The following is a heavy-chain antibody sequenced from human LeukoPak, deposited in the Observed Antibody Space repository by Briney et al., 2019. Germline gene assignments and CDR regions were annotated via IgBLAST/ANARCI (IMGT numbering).Heavy chain of an antibody. CDR2: IYYSGST. CDR3: ARANRGVRGVMVFSFFDY. Sequence: SETLSLTCTVSGGSVSSGSYYWSWIRQPPGKGLEWIGYIYYSGSTNYNPSLKSRVTISVDKSKNQFSLKLSSVTAADTAVYYCARANRGVRGVMVFSFFDYWGQGALVTVSS. V-gene: IGHV4-61*01. J-gene: IGHJ4*02. CDR1: GGSVSSGSYY. D-gene: IGHD3-10*01.